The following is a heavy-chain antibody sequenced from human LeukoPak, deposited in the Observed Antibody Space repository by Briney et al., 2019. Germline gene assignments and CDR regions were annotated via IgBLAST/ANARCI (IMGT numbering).Heavy chain of an antibody. CDR2: ISSSSSYI. V-gene: IGHV3-21*01. Sequence: GGSLRLSCAASGFTFSDYTMNWARQAPGKGLEWVSSISSSSSYIYYADSVKGRFTISRDNAENSLSLQMKSLRAEDTAVYYCVRGEYSYGPLDYYYYMDVWGKGTTVTVSS. J-gene: IGHJ6*03. D-gene: IGHD5-18*01. CDR3: VRGEYSYGPLDYYYYMDV. CDR1: GFTFSDYT.